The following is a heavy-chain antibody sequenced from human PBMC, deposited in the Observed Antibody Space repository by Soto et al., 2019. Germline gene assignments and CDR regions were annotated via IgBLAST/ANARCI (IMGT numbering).Heavy chain of an antibody. Sequence: QVQLQESGPGLVKPSETLSLTCTVSGGSISSYYWSWIRQPPGKGLAWIGYIYYSGSTNYNPSLKSRVTISVDTSKNQFSLKLSSVTAADTDVYYCARVKGYCSSTSCYNPGGNWFDPWGQGTLVTVSS. V-gene: IGHV4-59*01. CDR3: ARVKGYCSSTSCYNPGGNWFDP. CDR1: GGSISSYY. D-gene: IGHD2-2*02. J-gene: IGHJ5*02. CDR2: IYYSGST.